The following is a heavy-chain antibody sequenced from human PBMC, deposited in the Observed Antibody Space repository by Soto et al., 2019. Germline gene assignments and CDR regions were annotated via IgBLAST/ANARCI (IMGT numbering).Heavy chain of an antibody. CDR2: LNPNSGDT. J-gene: IGHJ4*02. D-gene: IGHD6-19*01. CDR3: ATSGGGWYLY. V-gene: IGHV1-8*01. Sequence: ASVKVSCKASGYTFSSYDINWVRQATGQGLEWMGWLNPNSGDTGYAQKFQGRVTLTRNTPINTAYIELSSLTSDDTAVYYCATSGGGWYLYWGQGTLVTVSS. CDR1: GYTFSSYD.